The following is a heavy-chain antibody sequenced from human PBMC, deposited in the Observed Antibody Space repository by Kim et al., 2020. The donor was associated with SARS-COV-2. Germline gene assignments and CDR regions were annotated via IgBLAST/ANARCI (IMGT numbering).Heavy chain of an antibody. V-gene: IGHV1-3*01. CDR1: GYTFTSYT. D-gene: IGHD2-2*02. CDR3: ARAKGYCTISSCNNGMDV. J-gene: IGHJ6*02. CDR2: INAGNGNT. Sequence: ASVKVSCKASGYTFTSYTIHWVRHAPGQRLEWMGWINAGNGNTKYSQNFQGRVTITRDTSATTAYMDLSSRRSEDTAVYYCARAKGYCTISSCNNGMDVWGQGTTVTVSS.